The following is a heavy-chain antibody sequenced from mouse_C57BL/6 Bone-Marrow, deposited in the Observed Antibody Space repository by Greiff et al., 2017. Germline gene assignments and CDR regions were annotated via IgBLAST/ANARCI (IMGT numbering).Heavy chain of an antibody. D-gene: IGHD1-1*01. CDR1: GYTFTSYW. CDR3: AREGTVVAFAY. Sequence: QVQLQQPGAELVMPGASVKLSCKASGYTFTSYWMHWVKQRPGQGLEWIGEIDPSDSYTNYNQKFKGKSTLTVDKSSSTAYMQLSSLTSEDSAVYYCAREGTVVAFAYWGQGTTLTVSS. CDR2: IDPSDSYT. V-gene: IGHV1-69*01. J-gene: IGHJ2*01.